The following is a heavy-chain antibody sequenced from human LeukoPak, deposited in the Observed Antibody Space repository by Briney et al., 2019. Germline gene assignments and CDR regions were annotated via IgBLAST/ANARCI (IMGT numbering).Heavy chain of an antibody. CDR2: ISGSGGST. CDR3: ARDAYSSSWYGYDWFDP. CDR1: GFTFSSYA. D-gene: IGHD6-13*01. V-gene: IGHV3-23*01. J-gene: IGHJ5*02. Sequence: GGSLRLSCAASGFTFSSYAVSWVRQAPGKGLEWDSAISGSGGSTYYADSVKGRFTISRDNSKNTLYLQMNSLRAEDTAVYYCARDAYSSSWYGYDWFDPWGQGTLVTVSS.